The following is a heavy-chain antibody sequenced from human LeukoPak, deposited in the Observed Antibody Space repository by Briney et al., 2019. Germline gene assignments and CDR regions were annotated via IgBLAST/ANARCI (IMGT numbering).Heavy chain of an antibody. D-gene: IGHD5-18*01. CDR1: GFTFSSYA. CDR3: AKDTAMVGGYFDY. V-gene: IGHV3-23*01. Sequence: GGSLRLSCAASGFTFSSYAMSWVRQAPGTGLEWVSAISGSGGSTYYADSVKGRFTISRDNSKNTLYLQMNSLRAEDTAVYYCAKDTAMVGGYFDYWGPGTLVTVSS. J-gene: IGHJ4*02. CDR2: ISGSGGST.